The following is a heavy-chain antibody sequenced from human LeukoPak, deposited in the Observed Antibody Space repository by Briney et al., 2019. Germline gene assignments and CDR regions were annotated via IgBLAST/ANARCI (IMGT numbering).Heavy chain of an antibody. V-gene: IGHV3-69-1*01. CDR1: GFTFSDHP. J-gene: IGHJ4*01. D-gene: IGHD6-19*01. CDR2: IGIGTTI. CDR3: ARDSTVVGAHDH. Sequence: TGGSLRLSCAASGFTFSDHPMDWVRQAPGKGLEGISYIGIGTTILYADSVKGRFTVSRDNAKNSLFLQMNSLRVEDTAVYFCARDSTVVGAHDHWGQGILVTVSS.